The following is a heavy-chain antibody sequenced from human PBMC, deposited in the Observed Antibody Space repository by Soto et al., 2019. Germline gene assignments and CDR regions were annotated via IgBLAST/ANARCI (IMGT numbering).Heavy chain of an antibody. V-gene: IGHV4-30-4*01. CDR1: GGSISSGDYY. CDR2: IYYSGST. CDR3: ARRTSSWYYFDY. J-gene: IGHJ4*02. D-gene: IGHD6-13*01. Sequence: LTLTCTISGGSISSGDYYWSWIRQPPGKGLEWIGYIYYSGSTYYNPSLKSRVTISVDTSKNQFSLKLSSVTAADTAVYYCARRTSSWYYFDYWGQGTLVTGSS.